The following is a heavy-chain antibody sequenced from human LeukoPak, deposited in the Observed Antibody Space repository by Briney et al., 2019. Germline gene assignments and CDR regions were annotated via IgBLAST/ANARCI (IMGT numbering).Heavy chain of an antibody. V-gene: IGHV6-1*01. CDR3: ASDMMVRGVIITRCFDY. CDR2: TYYRSKWYN. CDR1: GDSVSSNSAA. D-gene: IGHD3-10*01. Sequence: SQTLSLTCAISGDSVSSNSAAWNWIRQSPSRGLEWLGRTYYRSKWYNDYAVSVKSRITINPDTSKNHFSLQLNSVTPQDTAVYYCASDMMVRGVIITRCFDYWGQGTLVTVSS. J-gene: IGHJ4*02.